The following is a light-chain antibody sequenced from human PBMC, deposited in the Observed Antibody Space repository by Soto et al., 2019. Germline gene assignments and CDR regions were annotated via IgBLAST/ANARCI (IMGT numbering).Light chain of an antibody. J-gene: IGKJ1*01. CDR1: ENINRN. CDR3: QQYNTWPS. V-gene: IGKV3-15*01. CDR2: DAS. Sequence: EILLTQSPPTLSVSPGEGATLSCRASENINRNLAWYQQKPGQAPRLLIYDASTRATGIPARYSGSGSVTEFTLTISSLQSDDFGVYYCQQYNTWPSFGQGTKVEIK.